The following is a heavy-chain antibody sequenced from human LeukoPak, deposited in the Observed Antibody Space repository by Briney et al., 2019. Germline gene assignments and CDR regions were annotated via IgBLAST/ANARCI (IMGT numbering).Heavy chain of an antibody. V-gene: IGHV3-7*01. D-gene: IGHD6-19*01. J-gene: IGHJ4*02. Sequence: GGSLRLSCAASGFTFSSYWMSWVRQAPGKGLEWVANIKQDGSEKYYVGSVKGRFTISRDNAKNSLYLQMNSLRAEDTAVYYCARVATFGSGWYYFDYWGQGTLVTVSS. CDR1: GFTFSSYW. CDR2: IKQDGSEK. CDR3: ARVATFGSGWYYFDY.